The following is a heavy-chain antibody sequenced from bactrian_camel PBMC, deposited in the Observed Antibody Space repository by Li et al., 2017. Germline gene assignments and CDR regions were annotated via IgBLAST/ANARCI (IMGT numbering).Heavy chain of an antibody. J-gene: IGHJ6*01. D-gene: IGHD7*01. CDR3: ATDGCGGGNCYIPRTYFGF. V-gene: IGHV3-2*01. Sequence: HVQLVESGGGLVQPGGSLTLSCAASGFTFNSYTLAWVRQAPGKGLEWVSGIVSDGTKTYYTDSVKGRFTISRDNAKDTLYLQINILRTEDTAVYYCATDGCGGGNCYIPRTYFGFWGQGTQVTVS. CDR2: IVSDGTKT. CDR1: GFTFNSYT.